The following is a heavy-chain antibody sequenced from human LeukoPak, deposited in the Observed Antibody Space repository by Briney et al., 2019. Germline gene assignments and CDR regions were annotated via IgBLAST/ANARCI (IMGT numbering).Heavy chain of an antibody. D-gene: IGHD3-22*01. CDR3: AKGRYYYDSSDAFDI. V-gene: IGHV3-23*01. Sequence: GGSLRLSCAASGFTFSSYAISWVRQAPGKGLEWVSAISGSGGSTYYADSVKGRFTISRDSSKNTLYLQMNSLRAEDTAVYYCAKGRYYYDSSDAFDIWGQGTMVTVSS. CDR2: ISGSGGST. J-gene: IGHJ3*02. CDR1: GFTFSSYA.